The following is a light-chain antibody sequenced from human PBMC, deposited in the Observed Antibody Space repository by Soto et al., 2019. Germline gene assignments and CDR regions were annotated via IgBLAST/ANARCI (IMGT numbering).Light chain of an antibody. J-gene: IGKJ1*01. CDR1: QSVSSK. CDR3: QHYSTWLWT. Sequence: EIVMTQSPATLSVSPGERATLSCRASQSVSSKLAWYQQKPGQGPRLLIYGASTRATGIPARFSGSGSGTEFTLTISRLQSEDFAVYSCQHYSTWLWTFGQGTKVEIK. V-gene: IGKV3-15*01. CDR2: GAS.